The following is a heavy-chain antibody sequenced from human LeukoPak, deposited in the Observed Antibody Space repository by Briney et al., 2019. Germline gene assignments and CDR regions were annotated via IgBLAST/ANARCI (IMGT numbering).Heavy chain of an antibody. CDR2: IIPILGVA. CDR3: ARGDYYGSGSYGY. J-gene: IGHJ4*02. CDR1: GGTFSSYA. Sequence: VASVKVSCKASGGTFSSYAISWVRQAPGQGLEWMGRIIPILGVANYAQKFQGRVTITADKSTSTAYMELSSLRSDDTAVYYCARGDYYGSGSYGYWGQGTLVTVSP. V-gene: IGHV1-69*04. D-gene: IGHD3-10*01.